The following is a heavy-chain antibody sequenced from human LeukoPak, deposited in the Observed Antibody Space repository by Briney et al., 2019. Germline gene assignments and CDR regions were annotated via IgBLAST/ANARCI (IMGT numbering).Heavy chain of an antibody. J-gene: IGHJ6*03. CDR3: ARVAVSIVVVPAARLDVNYYHYMDV. Sequence: GGSLRLSCAASGFTFSSYWMSWVRQAPGKGLEWVANIKQDGSEKYYVDSVKGRFTISRDNAKNSLYLQMNSLRAEDTAVYYCARVAVSIVVVPAARLDVNYYHYMDVWGKGTTVTISS. D-gene: IGHD2-2*01. CDR1: GFTFSSYW. CDR2: IKQDGSEK. V-gene: IGHV3-7*01.